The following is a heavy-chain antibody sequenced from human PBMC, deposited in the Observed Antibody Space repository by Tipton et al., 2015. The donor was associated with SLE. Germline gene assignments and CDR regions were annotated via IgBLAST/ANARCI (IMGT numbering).Heavy chain of an antibody. D-gene: IGHD2-8*01. V-gene: IGHV4-4*07. CDR2: VFSGGET. CDR3: VRDRARITVYGVSLIGPMDV. Sequence: TLSLTCSVSGGSISSYYWSWIRQTAGKGLEWIGSVFSGGETDYNPSLQSRLTISVDTSKKQISLRLTSLTAADTATYYCVRDRARITVYGVSLIGPMDVWGPGTTVTVS. J-gene: IGHJ6*02. CDR1: GGSISSYY.